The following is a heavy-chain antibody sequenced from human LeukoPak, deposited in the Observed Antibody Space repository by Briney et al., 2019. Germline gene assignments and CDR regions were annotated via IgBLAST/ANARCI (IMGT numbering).Heavy chain of an antibody. V-gene: IGHV4-30-4*08. Sequence: SQTLSLTCTVSGGSISSGDYCWSWIRQSPGKGLEWIGYIYYSGSTYYNPSLKSRVTISVDTSKNQFSLKLSSVTAADTAVYYCARNYQLLSPWFDPWGQGTLVTVSS. D-gene: IGHD2-2*01. J-gene: IGHJ5*02. CDR3: ARNYQLLSPWFDP. CDR1: GGSISSGDYC. CDR2: IYYSGST.